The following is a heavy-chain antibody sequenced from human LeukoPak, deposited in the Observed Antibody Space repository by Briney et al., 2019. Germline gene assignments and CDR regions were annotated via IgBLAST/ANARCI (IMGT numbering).Heavy chain of an antibody. CDR2: MNPNSGNT. Sequence: ASVKVSCKASGYTFTSYDINWLRQATGQGLEWMGWMNPNSGNTGYAQKFQGRVTITRNTSISTAYMELSSLRSEDTAVYYCARTRGWRWLFPLDYWGQGTLVTVSS. CDR1: GYTFTSYD. V-gene: IGHV1-8*03. D-gene: IGHD3-22*01. CDR3: ARTRGWRWLFPLDY. J-gene: IGHJ4*02.